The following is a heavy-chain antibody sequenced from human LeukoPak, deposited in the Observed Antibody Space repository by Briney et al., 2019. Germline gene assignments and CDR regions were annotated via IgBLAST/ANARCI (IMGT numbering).Heavy chain of an antibody. J-gene: IGHJ3*02. CDR2: IYPGDSDT. D-gene: IGHD5-18*01. Sequence: KAGESLKISCKGSGYSFTSYWIGWVRLMPGKGLEWMGIIYPGDSDTRYSPSFQGQVTISADKSISTAYLQWSSLRASDTAMYYCARPSSYGLTVSAFDIWGQGTMVTVSS. CDR1: GYSFTSYW. CDR3: ARPSSYGLTVSAFDI. V-gene: IGHV5-51*01.